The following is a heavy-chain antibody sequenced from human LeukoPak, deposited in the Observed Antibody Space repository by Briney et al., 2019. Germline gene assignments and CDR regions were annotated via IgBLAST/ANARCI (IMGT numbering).Heavy chain of an antibody. Sequence: PGGSLRLSCAASGFTFRSYSMNWVRQAPGKGLEWVSSISSSSTYIYYADSVKGRFTISRDNAKNSLYLQMNSLRAEDTAVYYCASQLYCSGNSCLTRNFDYWGQGTLVTVSS. D-gene: IGHD2-15*01. CDR2: ISSSSTYI. J-gene: IGHJ4*02. V-gene: IGHV3-21*01. CDR3: ASQLYCSGNSCLTRNFDY. CDR1: GFTFRSYS.